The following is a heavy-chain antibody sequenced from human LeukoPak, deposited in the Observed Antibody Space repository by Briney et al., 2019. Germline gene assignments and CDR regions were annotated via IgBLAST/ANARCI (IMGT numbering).Heavy chain of an antibody. Sequence: SETLSLTCTVSGGSISSGGYYWSWIRQHPGKGLEWIGYIYYCGSTYYNPSLKSRVTISVDTSKNQFSLKLSSVTAADTAVYYCASRLGQYYGDLGGMDVWGQGTTVTVSS. CDR2: IYYCGST. CDR1: GGSISSGGYY. V-gene: IGHV4-31*03. CDR3: ASRLGQYYGDLGGMDV. J-gene: IGHJ6*02. D-gene: IGHD4-17*01.